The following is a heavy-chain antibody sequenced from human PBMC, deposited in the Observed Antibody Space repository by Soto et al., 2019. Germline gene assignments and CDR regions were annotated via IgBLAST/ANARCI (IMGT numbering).Heavy chain of an antibody. D-gene: IGHD3-10*02. CDR2: IYYSGST. J-gene: IGHJ5*02. V-gene: IGHV4-61*08. Sequence: QVQLQASGPGLVKPSETLSLTCSVSGGSVSSGGYYWGWVRQPPGKGLEWSGCIYYSGSTKYNPSLQSPVARSLATSKNPSSLRMTSVSAADTAVYYCARGQRCSAWFDPWGQGTLVTVSS. CDR1: GGSVSSGGYY. CDR3: ARGQRCSAWFDP.